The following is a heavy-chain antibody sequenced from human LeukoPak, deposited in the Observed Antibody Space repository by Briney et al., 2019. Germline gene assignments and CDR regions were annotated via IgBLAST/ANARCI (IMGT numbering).Heavy chain of an antibody. J-gene: IGHJ4*02. D-gene: IGHD1-26*01. Sequence: ASVKVSCKASGYTFTGYHMHWVRQAPGQGLEWMGWINPNSGGTNYAQKFQGRVTMPRDTSISTAYMELSRLRSDDTAVYYCARDSLREDSGSYYYWGQGTLVTVSS. CDR2: INPNSGGT. CDR3: ARDSLREDSGSYYY. V-gene: IGHV1-2*02. CDR1: GYTFTGYH.